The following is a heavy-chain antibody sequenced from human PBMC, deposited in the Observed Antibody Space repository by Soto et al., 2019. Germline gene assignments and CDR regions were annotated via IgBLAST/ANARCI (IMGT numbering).Heavy chain of an antibody. Sequence: GASLKVSCKASGYTCTGYYMHWVLQAPGQGLEWMGWINPNSGGTNYAQKLQGWVTMTRDTSISTAYMELSRLRSDDTAVYYCARTHCISTSCYSPYYCYGMDVWGQGTTVSVSS. V-gene: IGHV1-2*04. D-gene: IGHD2-2*01. J-gene: IGHJ6*02. CDR3: ARTHCISTSCYSPYYCYGMDV. CDR2: INPNSGGT. CDR1: GYTCTGYY.